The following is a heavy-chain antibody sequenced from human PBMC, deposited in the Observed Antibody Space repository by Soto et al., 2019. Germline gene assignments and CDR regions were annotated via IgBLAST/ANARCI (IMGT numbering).Heavy chain of an antibody. Sequence: EVEVLESGGGLVQPGGSLRLSCAASGFTFSAYVMSWVRQAPGKGLEWVSSITSSGGGTYYADSVKGPFTVSRDNSKNTVYLQMNGLRDEDTAVYYCAKLTAAWGQGTLVTVSS. V-gene: IGHV3-23*01. J-gene: IGHJ4*02. CDR3: AKLTAA. CDR2: ITSSGGGT. CDR1: GFTFSAYV. D-gene: IGHD6-13*01.